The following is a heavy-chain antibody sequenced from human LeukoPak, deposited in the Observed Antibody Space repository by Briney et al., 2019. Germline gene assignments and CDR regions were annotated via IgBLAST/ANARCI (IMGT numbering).Heavy chain of an antibody. CDR1: GGSISSYY. J-gene: IGHJ5*02. CDR2: IYYSGST. D-gene: IGHD2-15*01. V-gene: IGHV4-59*01. Sequence: SETLSLTCTVSGGSISSYYWSWIRQPPGKGLEWIGYIYYSGSTNYNPSLKSRVTISVDTSENQFSLKLSSVTAADTAIYYCARDRSGGYNWFDPWGQGTLVTVSS. CDR3: ARDRSGGYNWFDP.